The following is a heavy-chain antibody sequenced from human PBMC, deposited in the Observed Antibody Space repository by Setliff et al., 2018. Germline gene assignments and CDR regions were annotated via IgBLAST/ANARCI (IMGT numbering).Heavy chain of an antibody. D-gene: IGHD3-16*01. CDR3: VRDRPSRQRILGGSIRRRRDAGHPSIDYYGLDV. CDR2: IKEDGSNK. J-gene: IGHJ6*02. Sequence: GGSLRLSCAASGYTFSRYWMDWVRQAPGKGLEWVANIKEDGSNKYYADSVKGRFTISRDNSKNTLYLQMSSLRADDTAVYYCVRDRPSRQRILGGSIRRRRDAGHPSIDYYGLDVWGQGTTVTVSS. CDR1: GYTFSRYW. V-gene: IGHV3-7*03.